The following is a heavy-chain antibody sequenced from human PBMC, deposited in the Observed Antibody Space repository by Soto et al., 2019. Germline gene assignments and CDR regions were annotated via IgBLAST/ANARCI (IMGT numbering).Heavy chain of an antibody. J-gene: IGHJ4*02. Sequence: QVQLVESGGGVVQPGRSLRLSCAASGFTFSSYGMHWVRHSPGKGLEWVAVISYDGSNKYYADSVKGRFTISRDNSQNTLYLQMNSLRAEDTAVYYCAKGRGVRPQHSVVDYWGQGTLVTVSS. D-gene: IGHD3-10*01. CDR2: ISYDGSNK. CDR3: AKGRGVRPQHSVVDY. V-gene: IGHV3-30*18. CDR1: GFTFSSYG.